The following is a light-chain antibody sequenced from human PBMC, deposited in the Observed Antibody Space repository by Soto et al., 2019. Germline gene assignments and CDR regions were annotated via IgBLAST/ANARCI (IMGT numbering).Light chain of an antibody. J-gene: IGKJ4*02. Sequence: DIQMTQSPSTLSASVGDRRIITCRASPRISSWLAWYQQKPGKAPKLLIYGASSLDSGVPSRFSSSGSGPEFTLTISSMQPDDCATYYCQHYDGYSALTFGGGTKVEIK. CDR2: GAS. CDR3: QHYDGYSALT. CDR1: PRISSW. V-gene: IGKV1-5*03.